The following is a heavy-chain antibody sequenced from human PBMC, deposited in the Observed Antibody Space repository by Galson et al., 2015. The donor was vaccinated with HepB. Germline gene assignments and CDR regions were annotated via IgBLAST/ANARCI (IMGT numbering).Heavy chain of an antibody. V-gene: IGHV2-70*11. Sequence: PALVKPTQTLTLTCTFSGFSLSTSGMCVSWIRQPPGKALEWLARIDWDDDKYYSTSLKTRLTISKDTSKNQVVLTMTNMDPVDTATYYCARGTWYSSSWYYYYYGMDVWGQGTTVTVSS. CDR1: GFSLSTSGMC. CDR3: ARGTWYSSSWYYYYYGMDV. J-gene: IGHJ6*02. CDR2: IDWDDDK. D-gene: IGHD6-13*01.